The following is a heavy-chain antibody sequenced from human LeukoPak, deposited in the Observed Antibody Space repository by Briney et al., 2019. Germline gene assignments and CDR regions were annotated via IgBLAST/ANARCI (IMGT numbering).Heavy chain of an antibody. D-gene: IGHD3-22*01. J-gene: IGHJ6*02. Sequence: GALRLSCAASGFTFSSYGMHWVRQAPGKGLEWVAVIWYDGSNKYYADSVKGRFTISRDNSKNTLYLQMNSLRVEDTAVYYCARSPDYYDSSGYYSDRDYYYGMDVWGQGTTVTVSS. CDR2: IWYDGSNK. CDR3: ARSPDYYDSSGYYSDRDYYYGMDV. CDR1: GFTFSSYG. V-gene: IGHV3-33*01.